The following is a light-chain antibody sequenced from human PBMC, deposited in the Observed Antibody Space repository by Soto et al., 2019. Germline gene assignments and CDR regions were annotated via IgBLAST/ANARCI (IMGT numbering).Light chain of an antibody. CDR3: LQHKTYPWT. CDR2: AAS. V-gene: IGKV1-17*01. CDR1: QVIGND. J-gene: IGKJ1*01. Sequence: DIQMTQSPSSLSASVGDRVTITCRASQVIGNDLGWFQQKPGQAPKRLIYAASFLQSGVPSRFRGSGSGTEFTLTISSLKPDDFATYYCLQHKTYPWTFGQGTKVEIK.